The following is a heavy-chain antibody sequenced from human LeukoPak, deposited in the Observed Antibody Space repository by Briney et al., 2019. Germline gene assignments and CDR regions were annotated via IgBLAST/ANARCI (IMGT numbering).Heavy chain of an antibody. CDR1: GGTFSSYA. Sequence: SVKVSCKASGGTFSSYAISWVRQAPGQGLEWMGGIILIFGTANYAQKFQGRVTITADESTSTAYMELSSLRSEDTAVYYCAREKHAPPRYYYYSYGMDVWGQGPTVTVSS. V-gene: IGHV1-69*13. J-gene: IGHJ6*02. CDR3: AREKHAPPRYYYYSYGMDV. CDR2: IILIFGTA.